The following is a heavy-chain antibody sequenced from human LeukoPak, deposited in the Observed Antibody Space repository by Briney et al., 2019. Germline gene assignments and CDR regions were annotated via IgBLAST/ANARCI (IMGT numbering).Heavy chain of an antibody. CDR3: ARSARLMKGVVEVTALDD. V-gene: IGHV3-48*04. CDR1: GFTFSNYW. Sequence: GGSLRLSCAASGFTFSNYWMHWVRQAPGKGLEWIAYLSSSGSAFSYADSVKGRFTIARDNAKNSVYLEMNSLRADDTAVYYCARSARLMKGVVEVTALDDWGQGTLVTVSS. D-gene: IGHD3-3*01. J-gene: IGHJ4*02. CDR2: LSSSGSAF.